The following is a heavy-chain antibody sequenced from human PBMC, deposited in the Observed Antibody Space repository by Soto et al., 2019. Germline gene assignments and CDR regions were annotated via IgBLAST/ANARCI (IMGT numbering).Heavy chain of an antibody. CDR3: ARVRDIVVVPAAIPYNWFDP. D-gene: IGHD2-2*02. Sequence: QVPLVQSGAEVKKPGSSVKVSCKASGGTFSSYAISWVRQAPGQGLEWMGGIIPIFGTANYAQKFQGRVTITADKSTSTAYMELSSLRSEDTAVYYCARVRDIVVVPAAIPYNWFDPWGQGTLVTVSS. V-gene: IGHV1-69*06. CDR2: IIPIFGTA. J-gene: IGHJ5*02. CDR1: GGTFSSYA.